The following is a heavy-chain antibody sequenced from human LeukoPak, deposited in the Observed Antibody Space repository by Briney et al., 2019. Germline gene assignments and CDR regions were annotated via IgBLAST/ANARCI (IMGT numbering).Heavy chain of an antibody. Sequence: GGSLRLSCAASGFTLSSYSMNWVRQAPGKELEWVSSISSSTYIYYADSVKGRFTISRDNAKNSLYLQMSSLRAEDTAVYYCAWELTKRYDSWGQGTLVTVSS. V-gene: IGHV3-21*01. D-gene: IGHD5-24*01. CDR3: AWELTKRYDS. J-gene: IGHJ4*02. CDR2: ISSSTYI. CDR1: GFTLSSYS.